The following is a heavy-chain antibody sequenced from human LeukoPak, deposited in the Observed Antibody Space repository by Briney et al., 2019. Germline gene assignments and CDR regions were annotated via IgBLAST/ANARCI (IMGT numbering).Heavy chain of an antibody. D-gene: IGHD1-14*01. V-gene: IGHV1-69*02. CDR2: IILILDIA. J-gene: IGHJ4*02. CDR3: ARKTEGLTTESN. Sequence: SVKVSCKTSRGTFNNYIISWVRQAPGQGLEGLGTIILILDIANYAQKFQGRVAITADTSTSTAYMEMSDLGYEDTAVYFCARKTEGLTTESNWGQGTLVTVS. CDR1: RGTFNNYI.